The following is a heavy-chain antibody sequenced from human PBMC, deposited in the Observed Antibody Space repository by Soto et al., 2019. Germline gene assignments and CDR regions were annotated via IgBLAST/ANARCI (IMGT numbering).Heavy chain of an antibody. V-gene: IGHV3-15*01. Sequence: GGSLRLSCAASGFTFSNAWMSWVRQAPGKGLEWVGRIKSKTGGGTTDYDAPVKGRFTISRDDSKNTLYLQMNSLETEDTAVYYCTTDVVTGTYYYYYYMDVWGKGTTVTVS. D-gene: IGHD1-20*01. CDR3: TTDVVTGTYYYYYYMDV. CDR1: GFTFSNAW. CDR2: IKSKTGGGTT. J-gene: IGHJ6*03.